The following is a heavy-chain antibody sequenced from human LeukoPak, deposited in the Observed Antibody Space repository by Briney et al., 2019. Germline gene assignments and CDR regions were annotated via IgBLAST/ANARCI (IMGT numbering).Heavy chain of an antibody. D-gene: IGHD3-10*01. J-gene: IGHJ4*02. V-gene: IGHV3-30*18. CDR1: GFTFSTYA. Sequence: PGRSLRLSCVVSGFTFSTYAMHWVRQAPGKGLEWVAIISYDGSDKYYADSVKGRFTISRDNPKNTLYLRMNSLRAEDTAVYYCAKDIRNDRFGGPGKYWGQGTLVTVSS. CDR3: AKDIRNDRFGGPGKY. CDR2: ISYDGSDK.